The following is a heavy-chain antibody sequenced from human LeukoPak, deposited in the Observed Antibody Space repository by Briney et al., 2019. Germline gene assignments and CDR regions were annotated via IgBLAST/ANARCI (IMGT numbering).Heavy chain of an antibody. Sequence: GGSLRLSCAASGFTVSSNYMSWVCQAPGKGLEWVSSITANGDATYYADSVKGRFTISRDNSKNTLYLQMSSLRAEDTAVYYCATFGVIVRNDYYDYWGQGALVAVSS. CDR2: ITANGDAT. J-gene: IGHJ4*02. D-gene: IGHD3-3*01. V-gene: IGHV3-23*01. CDR1: GFTVSSNY. CDR3: ATFGVIVRNDYYDY.